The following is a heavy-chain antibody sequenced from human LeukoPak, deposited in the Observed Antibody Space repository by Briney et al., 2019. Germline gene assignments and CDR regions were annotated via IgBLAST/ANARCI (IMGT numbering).Heavy chain of an antibody. V-gene: IGHV3-33*01. CDR1: GFTFSSYG. CDR3: ARAFSNVVPWVQLSGGGDY. J-gene: IGHJ4*02. CDR2: IWYDGSNK. Sequence: GGSLRLSCAASGFTFSSYGMHWVHQAPGKGLEWVAVIWYDGSNKYYADSVKGRFTISRDNSKNTLYLQMNSLRAEDTAVYYCARAFSNVVPWVQLSGGGDYWGQGTLVTVSS. D-gene: IGHD5-18*01.